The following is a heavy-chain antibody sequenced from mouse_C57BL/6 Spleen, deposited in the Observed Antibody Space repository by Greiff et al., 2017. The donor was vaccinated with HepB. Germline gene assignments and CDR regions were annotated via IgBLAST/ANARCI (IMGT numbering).Heavy chain of an antibody. V-gene: IGHV1-62-2*01. Sequence: QVQLQQSGAELVKPGASVKLSCKASGYTFTEYTIHWVKQRSGQGLEWIGWFYPGSGSIKYNEKFKDKATLTADKSSSTVYMGLSRLTSEDSAVYVCARHEGGDYGSSSAWFAYWGQGTLVTVSA. J-gene: IGHJ3*01. D-gene: IGHD1-1*01. CDR2: FYPGSGSI. CDR3: ARHEGGDYGSSSAWFAY. CDR1: GYTFTEYT.